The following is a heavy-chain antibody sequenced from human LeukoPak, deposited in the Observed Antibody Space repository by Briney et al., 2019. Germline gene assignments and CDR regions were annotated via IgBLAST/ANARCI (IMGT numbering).Heavy chain of an antibody. J-gene: IGHJ4*02. Sequence: PGGSLRLSCAASGFTFNNYWMSWVRQAPGKGLEWVANIKQDGSEKNYVDSLKGRFTISRDNAKNSLYLQMNSLRAEDTAMYYCSRIGYSSSSWDYWGQGTLVTVSS. D-gene: IGHD6-6*01. CDR3: SRIGYSSSSWDY. CDR2: IKQDGSEK. V-gene: IGHV3-7*01. CDR1: GFTFNNYW.